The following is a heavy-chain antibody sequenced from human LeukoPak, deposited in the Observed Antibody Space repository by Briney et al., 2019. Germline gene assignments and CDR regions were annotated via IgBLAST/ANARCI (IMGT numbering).Heavy chain of an antibody. V-gene: IGHV4-39*01. D-gene: IGHD3-3*01. CDR2: IFHKGST. J-gene: IGHJ4*02. CDR1: GDSISSDNFW. Sequence: PSETLSLTCTVSGDSISSDNFWWGWIRQPPGKGLEWLGIIFHKGSTHYNSSLKSRVSVSVDTSKNQFSLRLSAVTAEDTAVYYCARQLGVGVWALDSWGQGTQVTVSS. CDR3: ARQLGVGVWALDS.